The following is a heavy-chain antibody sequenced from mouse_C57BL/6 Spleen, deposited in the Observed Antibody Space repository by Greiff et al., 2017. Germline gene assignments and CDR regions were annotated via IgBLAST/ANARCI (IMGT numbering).Heavy chain of an antibody. V-gene: IGHV1-54*01. Sequence: VQLQQSGAELVRPGTSVKVSCKASGYAFTNYLIEWVKQRPGQGLEWIGVINPGRGGTNYNEKFKGKATLTADKSSSTAYMQLSSLTSEDSAVYFCARGPDGYYEAYWGQGTLVTVSA. CDR3: ARGPDGYYEAY. J-gene: IGHJ3*01. CDR2: INPGRGGT. D-gene: IGHD2-3*01. CDR1: GYAFTNYL.